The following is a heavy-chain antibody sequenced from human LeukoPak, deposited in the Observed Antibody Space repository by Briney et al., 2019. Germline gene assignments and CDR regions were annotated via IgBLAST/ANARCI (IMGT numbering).Heavy chain of an antibody. Sequence: SVKVSYKASGGTFSSYTISWVRQAPGQGLEWMGGIIPIFGTANYAQKFQGRVTITADESTSTAYMELSSLRSEDTAVYYCARDRHYYGSGSYYSHFDYWGQGTLVTVSS. CDR2: IIPIFGTA. V-gene: IGHV1-69*13. CDR1: GGTFSSYT. CDR3: ARDRHYYGSGSYYSHFDY. D-gene: IGHD3-10*01. J-gene: IGHJ4*02.